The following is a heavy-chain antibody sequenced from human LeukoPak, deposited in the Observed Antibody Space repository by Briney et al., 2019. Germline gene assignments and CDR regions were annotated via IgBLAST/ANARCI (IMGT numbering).Heavy chain of an antibody. D-gene: IGHD5-24*01. CDR1: GFTFSSYG. CDR3: IGWAGIEMATISPNDAFDI. V-gene: IGHV3-33*01. CDR2: IWYDGSNK. Sequence: PGGSLRLSCAASGFTFSSYGMHWVRQAPGKGLEWVAVIWYDGSNKYYADSVKGRFTISRDNSKNTLYLQMNSLRAEDTSVYYCIGWAGIEMATISPNDAFDIWGQGTMVTVSS. J-gene: IGHJ3*02.